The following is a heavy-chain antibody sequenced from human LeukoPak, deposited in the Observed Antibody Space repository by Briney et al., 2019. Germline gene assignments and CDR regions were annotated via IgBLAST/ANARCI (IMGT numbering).Heavy chain of an antibody. CDR2: IIPLFGTA. D-gene: IGHD1-26*01. J-gene: IGHJ4*02. CDR1: GFTFNSYY. V-gene: IGHV1-69*13. CDR3: ATNAGRRGNFFEY. Sequence: SVKVSCKASGFTFNSYYMYWVRQAPGQGLEWMGGIIPLFGTANYAQKFQDRVTITADESTSTAYMEMSSLSSEDTAFYYCATNAGRRGNFFEYWGQGSLVTVSS.